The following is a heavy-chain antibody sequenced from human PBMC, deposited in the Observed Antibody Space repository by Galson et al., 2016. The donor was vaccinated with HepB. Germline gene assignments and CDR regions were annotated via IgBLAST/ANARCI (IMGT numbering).Heavy chain of an antibody. J-gene: IGHJ4*02. CDR2: IYPGDSET. V-gene: IGHV5-51*01. CDR3: ARRGEGYSLFDY. D-gene: IGHD5-24*01. Sequence: QSGAEVKKPGESLKISCKGSGHSFSSYWIGWVRQMPGKGPEWMGIIYPGDSETRYSPSFQGQVTISADQSITTAYLQWRFLMASDTAIYYCARRGEGYSLFDYWGQGTLVTVSS. CDR1: GHSFSSYW.